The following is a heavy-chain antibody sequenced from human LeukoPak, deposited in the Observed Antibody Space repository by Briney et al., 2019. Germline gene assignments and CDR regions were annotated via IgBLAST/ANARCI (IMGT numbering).Heavy chain of an antibody. CDR1: GFTFRSYS. J-gene: IGHJ1*01. V-gene: IGHV3-21*01. CDR3: ARSNDYLEYFQH. Sequence: GGSLRLFCAVSGFTFRSYSMSWVRQAPGKGLEWVSSISSSSSYIYYADSVKGRFTISRDNAKNSLYLHMNSLRAEDTAVYYCARSNDYLEYFQHWGQGTLVTVSS. D-gene: IGHD4-11*01. CDR2: ISSSSSYI.